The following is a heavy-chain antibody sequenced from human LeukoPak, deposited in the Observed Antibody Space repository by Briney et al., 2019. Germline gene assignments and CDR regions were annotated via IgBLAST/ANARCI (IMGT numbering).Heavy chain of an antibody. CDR2: ITSSSSYT. CDR1: GFTFSSYN. D-gene: IGHD4-17*01. V-gene: IGHV3-21*01. CDR3: AKLLTTVTASFDY. Sequence: GGSLRLSCAASGFTFSSYNMNWVRQAPGKGLEWVSSITSSSSYTFYADSVKGRFTISRDNSKNTLYLQMNSLRAEDTAVYYCAKLLTTVTASFDYWGQGTLVTVSS. J-gene: IGHJ4*02.